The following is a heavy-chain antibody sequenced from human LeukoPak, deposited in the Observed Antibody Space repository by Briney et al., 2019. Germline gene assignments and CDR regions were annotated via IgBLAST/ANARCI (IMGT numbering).Heavy chain of an antibody. CDR3: TRDPRHFDS. CDR1: GFTFSNAW. J-gene: IGHJ5*01. V-gene: IGHV3-15*01. CDR2: IKSKTDGGTT. D-gene: IGHD6-6*01. Sequence: GGSLRLSCAASGFTFSNAWMSWVRQAPGKGLEWVGRIKSKTDGGTTDYAAPVKGRFTISRDNAKNSLYLQMSSLRVEDTAVYYCTRDPRHFDSCGQGALVTVSS.